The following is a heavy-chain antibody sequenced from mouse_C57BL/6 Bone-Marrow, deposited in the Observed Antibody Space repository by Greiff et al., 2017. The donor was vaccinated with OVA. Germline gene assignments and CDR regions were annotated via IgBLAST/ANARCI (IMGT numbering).Heavy chain of an antibody. CDR1: GYTFTDYE. CDR2: IDPETGGT. CDR3: ARRRRSNWYFDV. Sequence: QVQLQQSGAELVRPGASVTLSCKASGYTFTDYEMHWVKQTPVHGLEWIGAIDPETGGTAYNQKFKGKAILTADKSSSTAYMELRSLTSEDSAVYYCARRRRSNWYFDVWGTGTTVTVSS. D-gene: IGHD1-1*01. J-gene: IGHJ1*03. V-gene: IGHV1-15*01.